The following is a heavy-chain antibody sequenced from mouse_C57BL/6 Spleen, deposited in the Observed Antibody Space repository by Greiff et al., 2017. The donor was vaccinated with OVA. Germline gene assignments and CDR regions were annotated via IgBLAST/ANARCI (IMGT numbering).Heavy chain of an antibody. J-gene: IGHJ3*01. Sequence: VQLQQPGAELVMPGASVKLSCKASGYTFTSYWMHWVQQRPGKGLEWIGEIDPSDSYTYYNQKFKGKSTLTVDKSSSTTYMQLSSLTSEDSAVYYCARGEGNHSWFAYWGQGTLVTVSA. CDR1: GYTFTSYW. D-gene: IGHD2-1*01. V-gene: IGHV1-69*01. CDR2: IDPSDSYT. CDR3: ARGEGNHSWFAY.